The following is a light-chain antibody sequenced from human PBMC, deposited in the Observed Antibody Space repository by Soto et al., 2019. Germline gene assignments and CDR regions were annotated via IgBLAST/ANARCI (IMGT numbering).Light chain of an antibody. CDR2: DVS. CDR3: SSYTSSSTVV. Sequence: QSVLTQPASVSGSPGQSITISCTGTSSDVGGYNYVSWYQQHPDKAPKLMIYDVSYRPSGVSNRFSAFKSGNTASLTISGLQAEDEADYYCSSYTSSSTVVFGGGTKL. V-gene: IGLV2-14*03. J-gene: IGLJ2*01. CDR1: SSDVGGYNY.